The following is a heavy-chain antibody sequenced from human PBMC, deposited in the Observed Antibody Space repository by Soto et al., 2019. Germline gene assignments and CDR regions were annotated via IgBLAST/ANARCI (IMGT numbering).Heavy chain of an antibody. J-gene: IGHJ5*02. CDR2: ITSNSIYI. D-gene: IGHD4-17*01. V-gene: IGHV3-21*01. CDR1: GFSFSSYS. CDR3: ARDRTTVTNGYFDL. Sequence: GWSLRLSCAASGFSFSSYSMNWFRQAPGKGLEWVSSITSNSIYIFYADSVKGRFTITRDNAKNSLSLHMSSLRAGDTAVYYCARDRTTVTNGYFDLWGQGTLVTVSS.